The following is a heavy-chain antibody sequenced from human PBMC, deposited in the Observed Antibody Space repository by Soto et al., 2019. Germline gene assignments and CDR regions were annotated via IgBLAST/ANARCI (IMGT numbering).Heavy chain of an antibody. V-gene: IGHV1-2*04. CDR2: INPNSGGT. CDR1: GYTFTGYY. CDR3: AIGGIVVVPAAQVLDYYYGMDV. Sequence: ASVKVSCKASGYTFTGYYMHWVRQAPGQGLERMGWINPNSGGTNYAQKFQGWVTMTRDTSISTAYMELSRLRSDDTAVYYCAIGGIVVVPAAQVLDYYYGMDVWGQGTTVTVSS. D-gene: IGHD2-2*01. J-gene: IGHJ6*02.